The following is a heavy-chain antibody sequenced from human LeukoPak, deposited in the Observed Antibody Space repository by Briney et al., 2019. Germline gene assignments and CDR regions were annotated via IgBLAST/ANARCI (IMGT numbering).Heavy chain of an antibody. V-gene: IGHV4-59*01. Sequence: SETLSLTCTVSGASISSSYWSWIRQPPGERLEWIGFIYYNGNTNSSPSLKSRVTISADTSKNQFSLKMTSVTAADTAVYYCVRGNYDNRGYSNAFDIWGQGTMVTVSS. CDR3: VRGNYDNRGYSNAFDI. CDR2: IYYNGNT. D-gene: IGHD3-22*01. J-gene: IGHJ3*02. CDR1: GASISSSY.